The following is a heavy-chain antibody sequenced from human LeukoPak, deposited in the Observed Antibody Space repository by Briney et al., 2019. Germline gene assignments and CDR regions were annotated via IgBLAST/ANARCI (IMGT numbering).Heavy chain of an antibody. Sequence: GGSLRLSCAASGFTFVDYGMSWVRQAPGKGLEWVSGINWNGGSTGYADSVKGRFTISRDNAKNSLYLQMNSLKTEDTAVYYCARWDSGSCSDWGQGTLVTVSS. V-gene: IGHV3-20*04. CDR1: GFTFVDYG. CDR3: ARWDSGSCSD. J-gene: IGHJ4*02. D-gene: IGHD1-26*01. CDR2: INWNGGST.